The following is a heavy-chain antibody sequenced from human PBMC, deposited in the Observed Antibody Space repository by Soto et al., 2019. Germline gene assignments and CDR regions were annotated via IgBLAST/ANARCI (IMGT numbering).Heavy chain of an antibody. CDR2: IIPIFGTA. J-gene: IGHJ4*02. V-gene: IGHV1-69*13. CDR3: ARCSSGYYYFDY. D-gene: IGHD3-22*01. CDR1: GGTFSSYA. Sequence: SVKVSCKASGGTFSSYAISWVRQAPGQGLEWMGGIIPIFGTANYAQKFQGRVTITADESTSTAYMELSSLRSEDTAVYYCARCSSGYYYFDYWGQGTLVTVSS.